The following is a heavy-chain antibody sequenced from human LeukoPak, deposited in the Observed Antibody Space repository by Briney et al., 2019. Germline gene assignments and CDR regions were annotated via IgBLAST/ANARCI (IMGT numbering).Heavy chain of an antibody. J-gene: IGHJ3*02. CDR2: IIPIFGTA. CDR1: GGTFSSYA. CDR3: ARDGLGCSSTSCHPLAFDI. D-gene: IGHD2-2*01. V-gene: IGHV1-69*05. Sequence: SVEVSCKASGGTFSSYAISWVRQAPGQGLEWMGGIIPIFGTANYAQKFQGRVTITTDESTSTAYMELSSLRSEDTAVYYCARDGLGCSSTSCHPLAFDIWGQGTMVTVSS.